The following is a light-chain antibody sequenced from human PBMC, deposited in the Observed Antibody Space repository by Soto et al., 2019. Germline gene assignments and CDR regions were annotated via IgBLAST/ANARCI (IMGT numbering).Light chain of an antibody. CDR3: LQYNTYPWT. CDR2: KAS. V-gene: IGKV1-5*03. J-gene: IGKJ1*01. CDR1: QSISPW. Sequence: DSQMTQSPSTLSASVGDRVTLTCRASQSISPWLAWYQQKPGKPPNLLIYKASSLESGVPARFSGSGSGTEFTLTISSLQPDDFATYYCLQYNTYPWTFGQGTKVDIK.